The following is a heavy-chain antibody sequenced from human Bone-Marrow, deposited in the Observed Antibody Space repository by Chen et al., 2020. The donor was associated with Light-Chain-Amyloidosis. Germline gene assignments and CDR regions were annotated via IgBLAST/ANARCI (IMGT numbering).Heavy chain of an antibody. CDR1: GFAFSSYA. J-gene: IGHJ3*02. CDR3: AKDISYDDILPGYPADAFDI. Sequence: EVQLVESGGGLLQRGGSLRLSCAASGFAFSSYAMSWVLQAPGKGLEWVSTISGSGGSRYYGDSVKGRLTISRDTSKNALFLQMNSLRAEDTAVYYCAKDISYDDILPGYPADAFDIWGQGTMVTVSS. D-gene: IGHD3-9*01. CDR2: ISGSGGSR. V-gene: IGHV3-23*04.